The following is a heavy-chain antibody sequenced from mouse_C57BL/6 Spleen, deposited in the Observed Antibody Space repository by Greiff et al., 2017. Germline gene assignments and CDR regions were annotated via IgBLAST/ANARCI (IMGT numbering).Heavy chain of an antibody. CDR3: ARIIYDGYSYYFDY. V-gene: IGHV1-42*01. Sequence: EVQLQQSGPELVKPGASVKISCKASGYSFTGYYMNWVKQSPEKSLEWIGEINPSTGGTTYNQKFKAKATLTVDKSSSTAYMQLKSLTSEDSAVYYCARIIYDGYSYYFDYWGQGTTLTVSS. J-gene: IGHJ2*01. CDR2: INPSTGGT. D-gene: IGHD2-3*01. CDR1: GYSFTGYY.